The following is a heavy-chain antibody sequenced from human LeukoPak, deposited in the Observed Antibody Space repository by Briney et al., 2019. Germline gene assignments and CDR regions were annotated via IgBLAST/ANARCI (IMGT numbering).Heavy chain of an antibody. CDR3: ARPRTSYDSEAFDI. Sequence: ASVKVSCKASGYTFTSYDINWVRQANGQGLEWMGWMNPNSGNTGFAQKFQGRVTMTRNTSISTAYMELSSLRSEDTAVYYCARPRTSYDSEAFDIWGQGTMVTVSS. D-gene: IGHD3-22*01. CDR1: GYTFTSYD. J-gene: IGHJ3*02. CDR2: MNPNSGNT. V-gene: IGHV1-8*01.